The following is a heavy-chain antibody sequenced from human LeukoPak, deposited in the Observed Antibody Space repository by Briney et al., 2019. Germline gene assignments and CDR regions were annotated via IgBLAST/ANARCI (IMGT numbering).Heavy chain of an antibody. V-gene: IGHV3-15*01. Sequence: PGGSLRLSCAASGITFSNAWMSWVRQAPGKGLEWVGRIKSKTDGGTTDYAAPVKGRFTISRDDSKNTLYLQMNSLKTEDTAVYYCTTVAWLLHGFDYWGQGTLVTVSS. J-gene: IGHJ4*02. CDR3: TTVAWLLHGFDY. D-gene: IGHD3-22*01. CDR1: GITFSNAW. CDR2: IKSKTDGGTT.